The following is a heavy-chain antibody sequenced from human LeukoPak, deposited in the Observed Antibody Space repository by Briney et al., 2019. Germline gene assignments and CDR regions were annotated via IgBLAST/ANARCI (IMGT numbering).Heavy chain of an antibody. CDR1: GYTFSSYY. CDR2: INASGGST. Sequence: ASVKVSCKASGYTFSSYYMHWVRQAPGQGLEWVGMINASGGSTNYAQRFQGRVTMTRDTSTSTVYMELSSLRSEDTAVYSCARVRYCASTSCPDFDCWGQGTLVTVSS. J-gene: IGHJ4*02. V-gene: IGHV1-46*01. CDR3: ARVRYCASTSCPDFDC. D-gene: IGHD2-2*01.